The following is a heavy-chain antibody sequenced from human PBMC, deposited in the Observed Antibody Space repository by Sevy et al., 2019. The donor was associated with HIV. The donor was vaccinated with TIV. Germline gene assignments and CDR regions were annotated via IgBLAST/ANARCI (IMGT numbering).Heavy chain of an antibody. CDR3: AGENAWGRGYS. CDR1: VGSITSLY. J-gene: IGHJ4*02. V-gene: IGHV4-59*08. D-gene: IGHD1-26*01. CDR2: IYYNGHI. Sequence: SETLSLTCTVSVGSITSLYWNWIRQPPGKGLEWIANIYYNGHINYNPSLKSRVTLPLDTSKNQFSLRLSSVTAADTAMYYCAGENAWGRGYSWGQGTLVTVSS.